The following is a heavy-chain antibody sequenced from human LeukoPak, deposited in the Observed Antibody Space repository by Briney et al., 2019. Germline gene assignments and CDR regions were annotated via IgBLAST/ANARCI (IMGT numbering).Heavy chain of an antibody. J-gene: IGHJ4*02. CDR3: AKDRSITIFGVVQYYFDY. Sequence: GGSLRLSCAASGFTVSSNYMSWVRQAPGKGLEWVSVIYSGGSTYYADSVKGRFTISRDNSKNTLYLQMNSLRAEDTAVYYCAKDRSITIFGVVQYYFDYWGQGTLVTVSS. V-gene: IGHV3-53*01. D-gene: IGHD3-3*01. CDR2: IYSGGST. CDR1: GFTVSSNY.